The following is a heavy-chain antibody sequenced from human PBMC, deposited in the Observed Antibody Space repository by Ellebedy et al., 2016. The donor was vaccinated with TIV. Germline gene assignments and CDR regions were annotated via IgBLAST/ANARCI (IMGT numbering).Heavy chain of an antibody. Sequence: SETLSLTCTVPGASMGSYYWNWIRQPPGKGLEYIGYIYYSGSTNYNPSLKSRVTISVDRAKGQFSLRLTSVTAADTAVYCCAGGDIATAPAGERNWFDPWGQGILVTVSS. D-gene: IGHD3-16*01. CDR2: IYYSGST. V-gene: IGHV4-59*01. J-gene: IGHJ5*02. CDR1: GASMGSYY. CDR3: AGGDIATAPAGERNWFDP.